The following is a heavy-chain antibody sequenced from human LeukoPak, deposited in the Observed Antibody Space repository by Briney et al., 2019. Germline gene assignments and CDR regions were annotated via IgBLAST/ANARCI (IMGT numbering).Heavy chain of an antibody. CDR3: AALRLNGDGRYWYFDF. CDR1: RSSITSYYY. CDR2: NYHAGKT. J-gene: IGHJ2*01. D-gene: IGHD5-24*01. Sequence: SETLSLTCAVSRSSITSYYYWGLIRLPPEKGQEWSANNYHAGKTYYNPSLKSRGTMSVDTSKTKFSLQLSSVSAADAAVYYCAALRLNGDGRYWYFDFWGRGTLVTVSS. V-gene: IGHV4-38-2*01.